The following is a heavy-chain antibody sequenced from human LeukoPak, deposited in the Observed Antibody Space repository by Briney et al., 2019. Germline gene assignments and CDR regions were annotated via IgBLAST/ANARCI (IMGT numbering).Heavy chain of an antibody. V-gene: IGHV4-4*07. Sequence: SETLSLTCTVSRGSIRGDYWSWIRQPAGKGLEWIGLIYTSGTTNYNPSLKSRATMSLDTSKNRFSLKLSSVTAADTAVYYCAKVFHDWGQGTMVTVSS. CDR2: IYTSGTT. CDR1: RGSIRGDY. CDR3: AKVFHD. J-gene: IGHJ3*01.